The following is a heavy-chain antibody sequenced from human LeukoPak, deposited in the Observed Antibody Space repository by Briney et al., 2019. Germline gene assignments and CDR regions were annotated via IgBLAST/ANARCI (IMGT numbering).Heavy chain of an antibody. D-gene: IGHD5-24*01. CDR2: LSPSGADT. CDR1: GFTFTNYA. V-gene: IGHV3-23*01. CDR3: ARRAYNWGAFDI. Sequence: GGSLRLSCAASGFTFTNYAMNWVRQAPGQGLEWVSTLSPSGADTYYADSVKGRFTISRDSSKNTLYLQMNSLRAEDTAVYYCARRAYNWGAFDIWGQGTLVTVSS. J-gene: IGHJ3*02.